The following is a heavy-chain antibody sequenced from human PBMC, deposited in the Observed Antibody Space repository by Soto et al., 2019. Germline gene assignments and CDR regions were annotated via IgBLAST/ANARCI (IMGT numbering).Heavy chain of an antibody. J-gene: IGHJ4*02. CDR3: ARHSSGSRHPGFDY. CDR2: IYDDGNS. D-gene: IGHD1-26*01. CDR1: GGSISSSTSY. Sequence: QLQLQESGPGLVKPSETLSLTCTVSGGSISSSTSYWGWVRQPPGKGLEWIASIYDDGNSHYHPSLRSRVTIPVDTSNKHLSLKRSSVTAADTAVYYWARHSSGSRHPGFDYWGQGTPVTVSS. V-gene: IGHV4-39*01.